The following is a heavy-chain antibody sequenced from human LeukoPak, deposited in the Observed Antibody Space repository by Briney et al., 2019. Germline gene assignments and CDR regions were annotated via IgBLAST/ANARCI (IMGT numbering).Heavy chain of an antibody. J-gene: IGHJ4*02. Sequence: GASVKVSCKASGYTFTSYGISWVRQAPGQGLEGMGWISAYNGNTNYAQKLQGRVTMTTDTSTSTAYMELRSLRSDDTAVYYCARDRLYYYDSSGYYYDYWGQGTLVTVSS. CDR1: GYTFTSYG. CDR2: ISAYNGNT. D-gene: IGHD3-22*01. V-gene: IGHV1-18*01. CDR3: ARDRLYYYDSSGYYYDY.